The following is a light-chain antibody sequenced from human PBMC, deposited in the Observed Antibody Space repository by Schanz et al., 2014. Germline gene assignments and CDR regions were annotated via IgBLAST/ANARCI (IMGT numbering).Light chain of an antibody. CDR3: QQYGSSPLT. V-gene: IGKV3-15*01. J-gene: IGKJ3*01. CDR2: GAS. CDR1: QSVGSS. Sequence: EILMTQSPATLSLSPGERATLSCRASQSVGSSLAWYQQKPGQAPRLLIYGASTRATGIPARFSGSGSGTEFTLSISSLQSEDFAVYYCQQYGSSPLTFGPGTKVDIK.